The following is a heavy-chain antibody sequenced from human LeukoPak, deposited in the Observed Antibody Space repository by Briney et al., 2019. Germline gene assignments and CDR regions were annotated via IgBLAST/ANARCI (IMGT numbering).Heavy chain of an antibody. V-gene: IGHV4-59*11. CDR2: INDSGST. CDR3: AMAVRGSAYYTLYYYYYMDV. Sequence: SETLSLTCTVSGGSISSHYWNWIRQPPGKGLEWIGYINDSGSTNYNSSLKSRVTMSVDTSKNQFSLRLTSVTAADTAVYYRAMAVRGSAYYTLYYYYYMDVWGKGTTVTVSS. CDR1: GGSISSHY. J-gene: IGHJ6*03. D-gene: IGHD3-3*01.